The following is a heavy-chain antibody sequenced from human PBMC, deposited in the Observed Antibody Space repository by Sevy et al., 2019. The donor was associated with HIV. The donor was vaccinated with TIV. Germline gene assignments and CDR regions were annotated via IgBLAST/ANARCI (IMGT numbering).Heavy chain of an antibody. V-gene: IGHV3-30-3*01. CDR2: ISYDGSNK. Sequence: GGSLRLSCAASGFTFSSYAMHWVRQAPGKGLEWVAVISYDGSNKYYADSVKGRFTISRDNSKNTLYPQMNSLRAEDTAVYYCARAIVEPKNEYFQHWGQGTLVTVSS. CDR1: GFTFSSYA. J-gene: IGHJ1*01. CDR3: ARAIVEPKNEYFQH. D-gene: IGHD1-26*01.